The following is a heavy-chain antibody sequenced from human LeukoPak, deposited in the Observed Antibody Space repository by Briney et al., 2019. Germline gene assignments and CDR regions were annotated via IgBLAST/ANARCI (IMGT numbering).Heavy chain of an antibody. CDR3: AKEGRRAALDAFDI. CDR2: ISWNSGSI. CDR1: GFTFDDYA. J-gene: IGHJ3*02. Sequence: GGSLRLSCAASGFTFDDYAMHWVRQAPGKGLEWVSGISWNSGSIGYADSVKGRFTISRDNAKNSLYLQMNSLRAEDMALYYCAKEGRRAALDAFDIWGQGTMVTVSS. V-gene: IGHV3-9*03. D-gene: IGHD2-15*01.